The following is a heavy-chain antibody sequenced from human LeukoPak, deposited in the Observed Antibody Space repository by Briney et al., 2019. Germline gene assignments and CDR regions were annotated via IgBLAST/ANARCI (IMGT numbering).Heavy chain of an antibody. CDR1: GFTFSSYG. J-gene: IGHJ4*02. Sequence: PGGSLRLSCAASGFTFSSYGMHWVRQAPGKGLEWVSVIYSGGRTYYADSVKGRFTISRDNSKNTLYLQMNSLRADDTAVYYCARGTDYWGQGTLVTVSS. CDR2: IYSGGRT. CDR3: ARGTDY. V-gene: IGHV3-53*01.